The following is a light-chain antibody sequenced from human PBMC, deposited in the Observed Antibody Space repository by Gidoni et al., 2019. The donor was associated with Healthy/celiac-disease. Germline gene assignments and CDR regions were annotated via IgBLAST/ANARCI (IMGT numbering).Light chain of an antibody. V-gene: IGKV4-1*01. Sequence: DIVMTQSPASMAVSLGERATINCKSSQSVLYSSNNKNYLAWYQQKPEQPPKLLIYWASTRESGVPDRFSGSGSGTDFTLTINSLQAEDVAVYYCQQNYSSPITFGGGTKVEIK. CDR3: QQNYSSPIT. J-gene: IGKJ4*01. CDR1: QSVLYSSNNKNY. CDR2: WAS.